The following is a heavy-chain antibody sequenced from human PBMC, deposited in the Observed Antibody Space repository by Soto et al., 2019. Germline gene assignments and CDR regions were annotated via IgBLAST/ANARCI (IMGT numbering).Heavy chain of an antibody. Sequence: GGSLRLSCAASGFTFSSYSMNWVRQAPGKGLEWVSSISSSSSYIYYADSVKGRFTISRDNAKNSLYLQMNSLRAEDTAVYYCARADIVVVPAVHDGAFDIWGQGTMVTVSS. D-gene: IGHD2-2*01. J-gene: IGHJ3*02. CDR1: GFTFSSYS. CDR2: ISSSSSYI. CDR3: ARADIVVVPAVHDGAFDI. V-gene: IGHV3-21*01.